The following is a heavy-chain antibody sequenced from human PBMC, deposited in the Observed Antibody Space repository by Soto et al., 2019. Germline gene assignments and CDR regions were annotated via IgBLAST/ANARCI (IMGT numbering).Heavy chain of an antibody. J-gene: IGHJ4*02. V-gene: IGHV3-9*01. CDR3: AKNSGSSTHGAADFDY. CDR1: GFTFDDYA. D-gene: IGHD1-26*01. CDR2: ISWNSGSI. Sequence: GGSLRLSCAASGFTFDDYAMHWVRQAPGKGLEWVSGISWNSGSIGYADSVKGRFTISRDNAKNSLYLQMNSLRAEDTALYYCAKNSGSSTHGAADFDYWGQGTLVTVSS.